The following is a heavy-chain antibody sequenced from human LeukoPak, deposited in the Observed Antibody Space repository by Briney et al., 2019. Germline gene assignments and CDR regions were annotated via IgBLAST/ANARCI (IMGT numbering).Heavy chain of an antibody. J-gene: IGHJ4*02. D-gene: IGHD6-6*01. V-gene: IGHV4-39*07. Sequence: SETLSLTCTVSGGSISSSTYYWGWIRQPPGKGLEWIGSFYYSGNIYYSPSLKSRVTISVDTSKNHFSLKLTSVTAADTAVYYCARDWPGRWEGSSRGIEGYFDYWGQGTLVTVSS. CDR3: ARDWPGRWEGSSRGIEGYFDY. CDR2: FYYSGNI. CDR1: GGSISSSTYY.